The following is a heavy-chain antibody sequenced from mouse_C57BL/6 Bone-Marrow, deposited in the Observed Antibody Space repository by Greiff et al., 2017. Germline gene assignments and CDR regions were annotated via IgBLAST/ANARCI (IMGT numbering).Heavy chain of an antibody. CDR1: GFTFSDSG. D-gene: IGHD2-4*01. CDR3: ARRDYPFCDY. V-gene: IGHV5-17*01. Sequence: EVQGVESGGGLVKPGGSLKLSCAASGFTFSDSGMHWVRQAPEKGLEWVAYISRGRSTIYYADTVKGRFTISRDNAKNTLFLQMTSLRSEDTAMYYCARRDYPFCDYWGQGTTLTVSS. J-gene: IGHJ2*01. CDR2: ISRGRSTI.